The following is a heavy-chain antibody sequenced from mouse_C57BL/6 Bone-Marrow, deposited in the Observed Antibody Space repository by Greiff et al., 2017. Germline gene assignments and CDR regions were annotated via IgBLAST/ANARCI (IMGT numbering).Heavy chain of an antibody. Sequence: QVQLKQSGPELVKPGASVKISCKASGYAFSSSWMNWVKQRPGKGLEWIGRIYPGDGDTNYNGKFKGKATLTADKSSSTAYMQLSSLTSEDSVVYFCARWAVDYFDIWCRGTTLTVSS. CDR3: ARWAVDYFDI. V-gene: IGHV1-82*01. CDR1: GYAFSSSW. CDR2: IYPGDGDT. J-gene: IGHJ2*01.